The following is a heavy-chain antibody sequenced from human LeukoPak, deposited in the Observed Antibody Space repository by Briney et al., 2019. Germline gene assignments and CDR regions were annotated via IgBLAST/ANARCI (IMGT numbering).Heavy chain of an antibody. Sequence: ASVKVSCKASGGTFSSYAISWVRQAPGQGLEWMGRIIPILGIANYAQKFQGRVTITADKSTSTAYMELSSLRSEDTAVYYCARDMTSGWYDYWGQGTLVTVSS. J-gene: IGHJ4*02. CDR1: GGTFSSYA. CDR3: ARDMTSGWYDY. D-gene: IGHD6-19*01. V-gene: IGHV1-69*04. CDR2: IIPILGIA.